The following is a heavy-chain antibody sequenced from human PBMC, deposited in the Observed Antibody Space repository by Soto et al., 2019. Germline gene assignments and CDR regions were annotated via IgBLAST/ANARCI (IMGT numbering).Heavy chain of an antibody. Sequence: HPGGSLRLSCAASGFTFSDSGMHWARQAPGKGLEWVGRMRSKANKYATAYAASVKGRFTVSRDDSRNTVYLQMNSLKTEDTAVYYCTRSTGTGTDYWGQGTLVTVSS. CDR1: GFTFSDSG. CDR3: TRSTGTGTDY. V-gene: IGHV3-73*01. J-gene: IGHJ4*02. CDR2: MRSKANKYAT. D-gene: IGHD1-1*01.